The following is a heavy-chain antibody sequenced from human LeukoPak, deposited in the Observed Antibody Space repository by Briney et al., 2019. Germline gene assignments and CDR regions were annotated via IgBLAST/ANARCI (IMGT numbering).Heavy chain of an antibody. J-gene: IGHJ4*02. V-gene: IGHV3-43D*03. D-gene: IGHD3-3*01. CDR2: ISWDGGST. CDR1: GFTFDDYA. CDR3: AKSPLYYDFWSGYYH. Sequence: PGGSLRLSCAASGFTFDDYAMHWVRQAPGKGLEWVSLISWDGGSTYYADPVKGRFTISRDNSKNSLYLQMNSLRAEDTALYYCAKSPLYYDFWSGYYHWGQGTLVTVSS.